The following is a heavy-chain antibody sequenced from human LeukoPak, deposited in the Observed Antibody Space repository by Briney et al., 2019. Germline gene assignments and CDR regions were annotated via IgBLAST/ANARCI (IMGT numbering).Heavy chain of an antibody. CDR3: AKGNLRGPPPNIDF. CDR1: GFTFSSYA. D-gene: IGHD5/OR15-5a*01. Sequence: GGSLRLACAASGFTFSSYAMSWVRQAPGKGLEWVSAISKTGSTYYADSVKARFTISRDNSKNTLYLQMNSLTAEDTAVYYCAKGNLRGPPPNIDFWGQGTLVTVSS. CDR2: ISKTGST. V-gene: IGHV3-23*01. J-gene: IGHJ4*02.